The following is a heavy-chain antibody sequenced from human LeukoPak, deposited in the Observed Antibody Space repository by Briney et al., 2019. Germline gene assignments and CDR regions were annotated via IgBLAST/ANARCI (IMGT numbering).Heavy chain of an antibody. D-gene: IGHD1-26*01. CDR1: GFTFSSYG. Sequence: GRSLRLSCAASGFTFSSYGMHWVRQAPGKGLEWVAVISYDGSNKYYADSVKGRFTISRDNSKNTLYLQMNSLRAEDTAVYYCAKVIVGATGRGSDYWGQGTLVTVSS. V-gene: IGHV3-30*18. J-gene: IGHJ4*02. CDR2: ISYDGSNK. CDR3: AKVIVGATGRGSDY.